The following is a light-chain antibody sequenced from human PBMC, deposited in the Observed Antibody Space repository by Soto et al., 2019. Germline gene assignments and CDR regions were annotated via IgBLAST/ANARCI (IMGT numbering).Light chain of an antibody. CDR3: QQYYSYPLT. Sequence: AIRMTQSPSSFSASTGDRVTITCRASQGISSYLAWYQQKPGKAPKLLIYAASTLQCGVPSRFSGSGSGTDFTLTISCLQSEDFATYYCQQYYSYPLTFGPGTKVDIK. CDR1: QGISSY. CDR2: AAS. V-gene: IGKV1-8*01. J-gene: IGKJ3*01.